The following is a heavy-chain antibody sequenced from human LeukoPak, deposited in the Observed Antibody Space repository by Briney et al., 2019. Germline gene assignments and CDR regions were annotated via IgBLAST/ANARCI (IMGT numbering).Heavy chain of an antibody. D-gene: IGHD1-26*01. V-gene: IGHV3-53*04. CDR1: GFTVSSNY. CDR3: ASGSSLYLDY. J-gene: IGHJ4*02. Sequence: GGSLRLSCAASGFTVSSNYMSWVRQAPGKGLEWVSVIYSGGSTYYADSVKGRFTISRHNSKDTLYLQMNSLRAEDTAVYYCASGSSLYLDYWGQGTLVTVSS. CDR2: IYSGGST.